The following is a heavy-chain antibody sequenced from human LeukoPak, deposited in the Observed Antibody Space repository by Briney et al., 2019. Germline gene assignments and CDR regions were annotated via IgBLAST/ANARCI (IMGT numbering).Heavy chain of an antibody. D-gene: IGHD5-18*01. Sequence: SETLSLTCAVYGGSFSGYYWSWIRQPPGKGLEWIGEINHSGSTNYNPSLKSRVTISVDTSKNQFSLKLSSVTAADTAVYYCARGSNVDTSMVTPFDYWGQGTLVTVSS. V-gene: IGHV4-34*01. CDR3: ARGSNVDTSMVTPFDY. J-gene: IGHJ4*02. CDR1: GGSFSGYY. CDR2: INHSGST.